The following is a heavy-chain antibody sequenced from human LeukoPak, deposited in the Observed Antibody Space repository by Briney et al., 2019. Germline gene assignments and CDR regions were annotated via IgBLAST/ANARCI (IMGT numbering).Heavy chain of an antibody. Sequence: PGGSLRPSCAASGFTFRTYGMSWVRQAPGKGLEWVSSIDYSGGETHYADSVKGRFTISRDNSKNTLYLQLSSLRAEDTALYYCARDSSIGYDRVNFDYWGQGTLVTVSS. CDR1: GFTFRTYG. J-gene: IGHJ4*02. CDR3: ARDSSIGYDRVNFDY. V-gene: IGHV3-23*01. D-gene: IGHD3-22*01. CDR2: IDYSGGET.